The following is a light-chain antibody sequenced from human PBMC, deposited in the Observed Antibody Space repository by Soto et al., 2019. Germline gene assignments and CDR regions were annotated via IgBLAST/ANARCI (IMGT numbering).Light chain of an antibody. J-gene: IGKJ3*01. Sequence: DIQMTQSPSSLSASVGDRITITCRASQSISRYLNWYQQKPGKPPNLLIYAASNLQSGVPSRFSGSGSGTDFTLTISSLQPEDCATYHCQHSYTSPFTFGPGTKVDIK. CDR1: QSISRY. V-gene: IGKV1-39*01. CDR3: QHSYTSPFT. CDR2: AAS.